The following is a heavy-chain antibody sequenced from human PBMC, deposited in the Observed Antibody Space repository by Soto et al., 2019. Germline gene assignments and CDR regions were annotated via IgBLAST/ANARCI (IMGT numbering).Heavy chain of an antibody. CDR2: IYPGDSDT. D-gene: IGHD5-12*01. CDR1: GYSFTSYW. Sequence: GESLKISCNRSGYSFTSYWIGWVRQMPGKGQEWMGIIYPGDSDTRYSPSFQGQVTISADKSISTASLQWSRLKASDTAMYYCARQGGWLQLSGAFDIWGQGTMVTVSS. V-gene: IGHV5-51*01. CDR3: ARQGGWLQLSGAFDI. J-gene: IGHJ3*02.